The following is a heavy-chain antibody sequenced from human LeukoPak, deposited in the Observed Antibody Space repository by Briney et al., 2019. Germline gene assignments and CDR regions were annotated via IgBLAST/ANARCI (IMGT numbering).Heavy chain of an antibody. D-gene: IGHD6-13*01. CDR1: GFTFSSYD. V-gene: IGHV3-13*01. CDR3: ARAAYSRTWYSRYFDL. Sequence: PGGSLRLSCAASGFTFSSYDIHSVRQATGQGLEWVSGIGTAGEIYYPGSVKGRFTISRENAKNSLSLQINSLTAGATAVYHCARAAYSRTWYSRYFDLWGRGTLVTVSS. J-gene: IGHJ2*01. CDR2: IGTAGEI.